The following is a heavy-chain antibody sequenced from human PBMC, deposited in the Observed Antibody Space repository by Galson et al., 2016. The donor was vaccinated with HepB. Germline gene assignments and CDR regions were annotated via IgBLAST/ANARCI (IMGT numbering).Heavy chain of an antibody. CDR3: ARLPLLYYGMDV. D-gene: IGHD2-15*01. J-gene: IGHJ6*02. V-gene: IGHV4-39*01. Sequence: SETLSLTCSVSGGSLSSSDWHWAWIRQSPGMGPEWIGSISYGGSTYYNPSLKSRVSMSIDRSKYQFSLRLSSVTAADTAVYYCARLPLLYYGMDVWGQGTTVTVSS. CDR2: ISYGGST. CDR1: GGSLSSSDWH.